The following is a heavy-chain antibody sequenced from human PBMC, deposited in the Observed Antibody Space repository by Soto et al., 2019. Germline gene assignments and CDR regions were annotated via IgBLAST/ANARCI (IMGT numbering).Heavy chain of an antibody. J-gene: IGHJ4*02. CDR1: GFTFSDHY. Sequence: GGSLRLSCAASGFTFSDHYMSWIRQAPGKGLEWIGYSSNSGSFTRYADSVKGRFSISRDNAKNSLYLQINSLRGDEQAIYYCVRSGEHYNLLDYWGQGTPVTVSS. CDR2: SSNSGSFT. V-gene: IGHV3-11*06. CDR3: VRSGEHYNLLDY. D-gene: IGHD3-10*01.